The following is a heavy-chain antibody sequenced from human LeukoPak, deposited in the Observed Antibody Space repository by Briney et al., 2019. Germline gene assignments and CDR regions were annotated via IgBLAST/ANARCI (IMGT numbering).Heavy chain of an antibody. J-gene: IGHJ6*03. CDR1: GGSISSSSHY. D-gene: IGHD3-10*01. CDR2: IYYSGRM. CDR3: ARGSPSNYYGSGSYYYYYYMDV. V-gene: IGHV4-39*01. Sequence: SETLSLTCTVSGGSISSSSHYWGWIRQPPGKGLEWIGSIYYSGRMYYSPSLKSRVTISVDTSKNQFSLKLNSVTAADTAVYYCARGSPSNYYGSGSYYYYYYMDVWGKGTTVTVSS.